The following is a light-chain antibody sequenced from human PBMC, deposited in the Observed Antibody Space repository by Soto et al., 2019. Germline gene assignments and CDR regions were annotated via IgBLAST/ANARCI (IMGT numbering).Light chain of an antibody. J-gene: IGKJ1*01. CDR3: QRYGG. CDR1: QSVSSSH. V-gene: IGKV3-20*01. CDR2: SAS. Sequence: EIVLTQSPGTLSLSPGERATLSCRASQSVSSSHLAWYQQKPGQAPRLLIYSASSRATGIPDRFSGSGSGTDFTLTISRLVPEDFAVYYCQRYGGFGQGTKVEIK.